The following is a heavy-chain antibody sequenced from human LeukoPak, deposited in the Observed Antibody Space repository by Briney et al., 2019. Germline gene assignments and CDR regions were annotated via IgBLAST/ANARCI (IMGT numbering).Heavy chain of an antibody. V-gene: IGHV3-23*01. CDR3: ARDYRSGYYYYYMDV. CDR1: GFTFSSYA. D-gene: IGHD3-16*02. CDR2: ISGSGGST. Sequence: GGSLRLSCAASGFTFSSYAMSWVRQAPGKGLEWVSAISGSGGSTYYADSVKGRFTISRDNSKNTLYLQMNSQRAEDTAVYYCARDYRSGYYYYYMDVWGKGTTVTVSS. J-gene: IGHJ6*03.